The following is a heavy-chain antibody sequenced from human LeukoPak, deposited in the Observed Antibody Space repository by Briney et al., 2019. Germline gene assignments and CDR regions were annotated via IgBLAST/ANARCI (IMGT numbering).Heavy chain of an antibody. V-gene: IGHV3-23*01. CDR3: AKGKWIRDSGGHYMDV. Sequence: GGSLRLSCAASGFTFNTYAMTWVRQAPGKGLEWVSTITTDRSTYYADSVKGRFTISRDNSKSTLYLQMNSLRAEGTAVYYCAKGKWIRDSGGHYMDVWGRGTTVAVSS. D-gene: IGHD5-12*01. CDR2: ITTDRST. J-gene: IGHJ6*03. CDR1: GFTFNTYA.